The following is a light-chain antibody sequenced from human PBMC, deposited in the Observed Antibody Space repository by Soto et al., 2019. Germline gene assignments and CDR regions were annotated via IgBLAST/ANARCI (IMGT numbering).Light chain of an antibody. Sequence: QSALTQPRSVSGSPGQSVTISCTGTSSDVGDYNYVSWYQQHPGKAPKLIIFDVTERPSGVPDRFSGSKSGNTASLTISGLQADDEADYYCCSYAGSYTWVFGGGTKLTVL. V-gene: IGLV2-11*01. CDR3: CSYAGSYTWV. CDR2: DVT. CDR1: SSDVGDYNY. J-gene: IGLJ3*02.